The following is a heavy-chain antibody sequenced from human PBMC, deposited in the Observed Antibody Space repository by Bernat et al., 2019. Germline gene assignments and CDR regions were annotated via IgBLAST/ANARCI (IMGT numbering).Heavy chain of an antibody. D-gene: IGHD3-10*01. CDR1: GGSFSGYY. J-gene: IGHJ4*02. CDR2: SNHSGST. V-gene: IGHV4-34*01. Sequence: QVQLQQWGAGLLKPSETLSLTCAVYGGSFSGYYWSWIRQPPGKGLEWIGESNHSGSTNYNPSLKSRVTISVDTSKNQFSLQLSAVTAADTAVYYCARGFGYRALCYFDYWGQGTLVTVSS. CDR3: ARGFGYRALCYFDY.